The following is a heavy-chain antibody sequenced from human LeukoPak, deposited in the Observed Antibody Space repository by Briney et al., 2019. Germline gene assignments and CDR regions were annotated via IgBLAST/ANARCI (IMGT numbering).Heavy chain of an antibody. CDR2: INHSGST. CDR3: ARADYYDSSGYYYYYDAFDI. V-gene: IGHV4-34*01. D-gene: IGHD3-22*01. CDR1: GGSFSRYY. J-gene: IGHJ3*02. Sequence: SETLSLTCAVYGGSFSRYYWSWIRQPPGKGLEWIGEINHSGSTNYNPSLKSRVTISVVTSKNQFSLKLSSVTAADTAVYYCARADYYDSSGYYYYYDAFDIWGQGTMVTVSS.